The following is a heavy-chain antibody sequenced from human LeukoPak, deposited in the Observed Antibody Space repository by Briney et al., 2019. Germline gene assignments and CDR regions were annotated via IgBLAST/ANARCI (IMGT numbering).Heavy chain of an antibody. D-gene: IGHD3-3*01. V-gene: IGHV1-69*13. Sequence: GASVKVSCKASGNTFNNYGVGWVRQAPRQGLEWMGGIIPASGKSTYAQKFQGRVTFTADDSTKTVYMDLSSLRSDDTAVYYCLYSHYTNFWNGYIPEGSWGQGTLVTVSS. CDR2: IIPASGKS. CDR1: GNTFNNYG. J-gene: IGHJ5*02. CDR3: LYSHYTNFWNGYIPEGS.